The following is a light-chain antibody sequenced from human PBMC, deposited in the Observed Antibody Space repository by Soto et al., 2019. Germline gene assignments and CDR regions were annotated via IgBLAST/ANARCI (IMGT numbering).Light chain of an antibody. J-gene: IGKJ1*01. CDR3: QQYNSYPWT. Sequence: IQMTQSPSTLSASIGDRVVITCRASESISSWLAWYQQKPGKAPKLLIYDVSSLESGVPSRFSGSGSGTEFTLTISSLQPDDFATYYCQQYNSYPWTFGQGTKVAIK. CDR2: DVS. V-gene: IGKV1-5*01. CDR1: ESISSW.